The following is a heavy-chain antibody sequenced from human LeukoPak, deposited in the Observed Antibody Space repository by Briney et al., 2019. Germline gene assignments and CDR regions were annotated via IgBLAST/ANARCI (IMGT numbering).Heavy chain of an antibody. V-gene: IGHV1-8*01. J-gene: IGHJ6*02. Sequence: EASVKVSCKASGYTFTSYDINWVRQATGQGLEWMGWMNPNSGNTGYAQKFQGRVTMTRNTSISTAYMELSSLRSEDTAVYYCARTKYCSSTSCYIWAYYYGMDVWGQGTTVTVSS. CDR3: ARTKYCSSTSCYIWAYYYGMDV. CDR2: MNPNSGNT. D-gene: IGHD2-2*02. CDR1: GYTFTSYD.